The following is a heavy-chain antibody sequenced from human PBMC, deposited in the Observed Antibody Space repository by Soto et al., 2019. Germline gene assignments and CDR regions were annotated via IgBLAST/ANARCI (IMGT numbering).Heavy chain of an antibody. V-gene: IGHV3-33*01. J-gene: IGHJ4*02. CDR1: GFTFSSYG. Sequence: GGSLRLSCAASGFTFSSYGMHWVRQAPGKGLEWVAVIWYDGSNKYYADSVKGRFTISRDNSKNTLYLQMNSLRAEDTAVYYCARDFSSSWYGEVDYWGQGTLVTVSS. D-gene: IGHD6-13*01. CDR2: IWYDGSNK. CDR3: ARDFSSSWYGEVDY.